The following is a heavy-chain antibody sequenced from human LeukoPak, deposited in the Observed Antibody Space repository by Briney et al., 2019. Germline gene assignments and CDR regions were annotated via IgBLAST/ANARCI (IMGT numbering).Heavy chain of an antibody. V-gene: IGHV4-59*01. Sequence: SETLSLTCTVSGGYISSYYWSWIRQPPGKGLEWIGYIYYSGSTNYNPSLKSRVTISVDTSKNQFSLKLSSVTAADTAVYYCARFSTSTIFGVVNNVNDAFDIWGQGTMVTVSS. CDR1: GGYISSYY. J-gene: IGHJ3*02. CDR2: IYYSGST. D-gene: IGHD3-3*01. CDR3: ARFSTSTIFGVVNNVNDAFDI.